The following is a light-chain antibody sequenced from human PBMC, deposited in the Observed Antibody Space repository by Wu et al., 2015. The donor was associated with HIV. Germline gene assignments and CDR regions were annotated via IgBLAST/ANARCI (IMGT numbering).Light chain of an antibody. V-gene: IGKV3-11*01. J-gene: IGKJ5*01. Sequence: EIVLTQSPVTLSLSPGGRATLSCRASQSVGYYLAWYQQKPGQAPRLLIYDASNRATGIPARFSGSGSGTDFTLTISSLEPEDFAVYYCQQRSNWPPVITFGQGTRLEIK. CDR1: QSVGYY. CDR3: QQRSNWPPVIT. CDR2: DAS.